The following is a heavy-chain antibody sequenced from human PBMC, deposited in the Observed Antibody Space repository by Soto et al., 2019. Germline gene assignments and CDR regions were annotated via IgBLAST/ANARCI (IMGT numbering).Heavy chain of an antibody. CDR1: GFTFSRYT. D-gene: IGHD2-21*02. J-gene: IGHJ5*02. V-gene: IGHV3-21*01. CDR2: ISSSSTYI. Sequence: EVHLVESGGGLGKPGGSLRLSCAASGFTFSRYTMNWVRQAPGTGLEWVSPISSSSTYIYYADSVKGRFTISMENAKNLVYLQMNRLRPEDTAVYYCARDLSRSVTEGNWFDPWGQGTLVTVHS. CDR3: ARDLSRSVTEGNWFDP.